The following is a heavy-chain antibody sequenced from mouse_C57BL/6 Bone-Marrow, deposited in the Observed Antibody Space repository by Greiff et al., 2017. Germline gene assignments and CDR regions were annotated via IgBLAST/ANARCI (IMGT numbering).Heavy chain of an antibody. Sequence: VMLVESGPGLVQPSQSLSITCTVSGFSLTSYGVHWVRQSPGKGLEWLGVIWSGGSTDYNAAFISRLSISKDNSKSQVIFKMNSLQADDTAIYYGARSSHYYGSSFSWFAYWGQGTLVTVSA. CDR3: ARSSHYYGSSFSWFAY. CDR1: GFSLTSYG. D-gene: IGHD1-1*01. CDR2: IWSGGST. V-gene: IGHV2-2*01. J-gene: IGHJ3*01.